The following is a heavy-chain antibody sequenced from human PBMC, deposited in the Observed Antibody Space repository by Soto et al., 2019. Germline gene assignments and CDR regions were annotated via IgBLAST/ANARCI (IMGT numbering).Heavy chain of an antibody. CDR3: ARDMTVFTVPYFDS. D-gene: IGHD2-21*02. J-gene: IGHJ4*02. CDR2: IIPISGTA. CDR1: GGSSKNYA. V-gene: IGHV1-69*06. Sequence: QVQLVQSGAEVKKPGSSVKVSCKASGGSSKNYAISWVRQAPGQGLERRGGIIPISGTADYAQKFQGRLTITADKSTDTAYMEPSSLRSEDTAVYYCARDMTVFTVPYFDSCGQGTLVTVSS.